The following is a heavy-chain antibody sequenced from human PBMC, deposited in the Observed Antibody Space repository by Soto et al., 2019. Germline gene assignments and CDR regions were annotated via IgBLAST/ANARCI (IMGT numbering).Heavy chain of an antibody. V-gene: IGHV4-34*01. CDR3: ARGSCSGGSCYSPTRLYFDY. D-gene: IGHD2-15*01. J-gene: IGHJ4*02. CDR2: INHSGST. CDR1: GGSFSGYY. Sequence: PSETLSLTCAVYGGSFSGYYWSWIRQPPGKGLEWIGEINHSGSTNYNPSLKSRVTISVDTSKNQFSLKLSSVTAADTAVYYCARGSCSGGSCYSPTRLYFDYWGQGTLVTSPQ.